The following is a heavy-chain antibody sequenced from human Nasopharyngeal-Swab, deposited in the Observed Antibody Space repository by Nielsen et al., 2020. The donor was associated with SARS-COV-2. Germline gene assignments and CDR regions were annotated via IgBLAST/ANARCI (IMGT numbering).Heavy chain of an antibody. CDR3: AKGDTNGANDAFDI. D-gene: IGHD2-8*01. V-gene: IGHV3-23*01. Sequence: GGSLRLSCAASGFTFSSYAMSWVRQAPGKGLEWVSAISGSGTTYYTDSVKGRFTISRDNSKSTLYLQMNSLRAEDTAVYYCAKGDTNGANDAFDIWGQGTMVTVSS. CDR2: ISGSGTT. J-gene: IGHJ3*02. CDR1: GFTFSSYA.